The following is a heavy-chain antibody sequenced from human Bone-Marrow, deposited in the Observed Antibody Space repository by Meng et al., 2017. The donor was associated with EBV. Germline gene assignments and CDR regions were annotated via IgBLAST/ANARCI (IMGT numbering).Heavy chain of an antibody. D-gene: IGHD3-10*01. CDR2: LIPLSDAP. CDR1: GGTFRSDA. V-gene: IGHV1-69*01. J-gene: IGHJ4*02. Sequence: QVQVVQSGPEVKKPGSSVKVSCKTSGGTFRSDAISWVRQAPGQGLEWMGGLIPLSDAPHYAQKFQGRVTITADESTSTHYLDLSGLRAEDTAVYYCASESGRGFTPDYWGQGTLVTVSS. CDR3: ASESGRGFTPDY.